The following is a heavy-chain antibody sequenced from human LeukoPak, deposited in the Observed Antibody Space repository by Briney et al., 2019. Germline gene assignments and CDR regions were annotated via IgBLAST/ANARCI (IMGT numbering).Heavy chain of an antibody. Sequence: GRSLRLSCAASGFTFSSYGMHWVRQAPGKGLEWVAVISYDGSNKYYADSVKGRFTISRDNSKNTLYPQMNSLRAEDTAVYYCARFRKQLGLDYWGQGTLVTVSS. CDR1: GFTFSSYG. V-gene: IGHV3-30*03. D-gene: IGHD6-13*01. CDR2: ISYDGSNK. CDR3: ARFRKQLGLDY. J-gene: IGHJ4*02.